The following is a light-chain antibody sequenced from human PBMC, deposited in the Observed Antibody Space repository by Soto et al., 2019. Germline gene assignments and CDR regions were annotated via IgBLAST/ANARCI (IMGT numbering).Light chain of an antibody. CDR1: QSASSN. J-gene: IGKJ5*01. V-gene: IGKV3-15*01. CDR3: QQYNNWTIT. CDR2: GAS. Sequence: EIVVTQSPATLSVSPGERATLSCRASQSASSNLAWYQQKNGQAPRLLIYGASTRATGIPARLSGSGYGTELTITISSMKHEDFEVYYCQQYNNWTITFGQGTRLEIK.